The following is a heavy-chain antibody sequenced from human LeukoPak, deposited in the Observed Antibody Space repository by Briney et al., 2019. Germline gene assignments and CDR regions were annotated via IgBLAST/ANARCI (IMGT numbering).Heavy chain of an antibody. CDR3: AREGCSSTSCYTWFDP. Sequence: ASVKVSCKASGYTFTSYYMHWVRQAPGQGLEWMGWMYPNSGNTVYAQKFQGRVTITRNTSISTAYMELSSLRSEDTAVYYCAREGCSSTSCYTWFDPWGQGTLVTVPS. V-gene: IGHV1-8*03. CDR2: MYPNSGNT. J-gene: IGHJ5*02. D-gene: IGHD2-2*02. CDR1: GYTFTSYY.